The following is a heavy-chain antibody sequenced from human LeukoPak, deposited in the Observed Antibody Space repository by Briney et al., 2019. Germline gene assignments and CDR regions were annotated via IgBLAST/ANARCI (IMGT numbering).Heavy chain of an antibody. CDR1: SGSISSSSYY. CDR2: IYYSGST. Sequence: SETLTLTCTVSSGSISSSSYYWGRIRQPPGKGLEWIGSIYYSGSTYYNPSLKSRVTISVDTSKNQFSLKLTSVTAADTAVYYCVRHSRGLWLVIDYWGQGTLVTVSS. CDR3: VRHSRGLWLVIDY. D-gene: IGHD6-19*01. V-gene: IGHV4-39*01. J-gene: IGHJ4*02.